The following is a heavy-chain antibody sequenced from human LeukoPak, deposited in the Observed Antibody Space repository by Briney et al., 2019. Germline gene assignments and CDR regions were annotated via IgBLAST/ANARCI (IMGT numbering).Heavy chain of an antibody. CDR3: ARDRYYDFWSGYWVRYYGMDV. V-gene: IGHV7-4-1*02. J-gene: IGHJ6*01. D-gene: IGHD3-3*01. Sequence: ASVTVSCTASGYTFTIYAMNWVRQAPGQGREWMGWINTNTGNPTYAQGFTGRFVFSLDTSVSTAYLQISSLKAEDTAVYYCARDRYYDFWSGYWVRYYGMDVWRQGTTVTVSS. CDR2: INTNTGNP. CDR1: GYTFTIYA.